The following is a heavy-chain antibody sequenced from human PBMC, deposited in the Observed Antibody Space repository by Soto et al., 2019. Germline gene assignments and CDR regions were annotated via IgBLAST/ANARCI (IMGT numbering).Heavy chain of an antibody. CDR2: ISHTGST. CDR3: ARAYSISWPNWFDP. Sequence: SETLSLTCTVSGGSISSYYWSWIRQPPGKGLEWIGYISHTGSTYYNPSLKGRVTISVDRSKNQFSLKLSSVTAAYTAVYYCARAYSISWPNWFDPWGQGTLVTV. CDR1: GGSISSYY. D-gene: IGHD6-13*01. J-gene: IGHJ5*02. V-gene: IGHV4-59*12.